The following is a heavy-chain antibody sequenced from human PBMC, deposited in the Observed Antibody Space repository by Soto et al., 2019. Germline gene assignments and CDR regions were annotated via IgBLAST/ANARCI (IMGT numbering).Heavy chain of an antibody. CDR3: AKAEGIITGTTWDY. CDR2: ISGSGGST. D-gene: IGHD1-7*01. Sequence: GGSLRLSCAASGFTFSSYAMSWVRQAPGKGLEWVSAISGSGGSTYYADSVKGRFTISRDNSKNTLYLQMNSLRAEDTAVYYCAKAEGIITGTTWDYWGQGTLVTVSS. V-gene: IGHV3-23*01. J-gene: IGHJ4*02. CDR1: GFTFSSYA.